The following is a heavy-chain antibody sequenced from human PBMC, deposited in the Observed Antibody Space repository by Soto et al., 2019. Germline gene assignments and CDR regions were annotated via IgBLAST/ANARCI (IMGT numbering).Heavy chain of an antibody. CDR3: ARHGFGSLHGLVDV. V-gene: IGHV4-59*08. D-gene: IGHD3-10*01. CDR2: IQYNGYS. J-gene: IGHJ6*02. Sequence: QVQLQESGPGLVKPSETLSLTCTVSGGSITNYYCSWFRQPPGKGLEWIGYIQYNGYSAYNLSLKXXVXMSMDTSKTQFSLMLESVPATDTAVYYCARHGFGSLHGLVDVWGQGTTVIVSS. CDR1: GGSITNYY.